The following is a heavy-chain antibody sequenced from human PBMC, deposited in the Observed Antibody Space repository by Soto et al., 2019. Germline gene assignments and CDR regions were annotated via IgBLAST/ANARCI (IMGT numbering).Heavy chain of an antibody. D-gene: IGHD4-17*01. CDR3: ARGPTVTTLRYYYYYGMDV. J-gene: IGHJ6*02. CDR2: INHSGST. CDR1: GGPFSGYY. Sequence: SETLSLTCAVYGGPFSGYYWSWIRQPPGKGLEWIGEINHSGSTNYNPSLKSRVTISVDTSKNQFSLKLSSVTAADTAVYYCARGPTVTTLRYYYYYGMDVWGQGTTVTVSS. V-gene: IGHV4-34*01.